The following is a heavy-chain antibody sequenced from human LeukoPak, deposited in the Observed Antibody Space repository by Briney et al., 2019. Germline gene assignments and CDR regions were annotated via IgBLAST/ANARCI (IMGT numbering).Heavy chain of an antibody. CDR2: INHSGST. V-gene: IGHV4-34*01. D-gene: IGHD3-10*01. CDR3: ARLRMVRGVITGLDY. J-gene: IGHJ4*02. Sequence: SEALSLTCAVYGGSFSGCYWSWIRQPPGKGLEWIGEINHSGSTNYNPSLKSRVTISVDTSKNQFSLKLSSVTAADTAVYYCARLRMVRGVITGLDYWGQGTLVTVSS. CDR1: GGSFSGCY.